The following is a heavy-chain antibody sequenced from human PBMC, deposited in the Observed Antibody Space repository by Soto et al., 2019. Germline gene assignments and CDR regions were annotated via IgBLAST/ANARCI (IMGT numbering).Heavy chain of an antibody. D-gene: IGHD1-26*01. Sequence: SETLSLTCTVSGGSISSYYWSWIGQPAGKGLEWIGRIYTSGSTNYNPSLKRRVTMSVDTSKNQFSLKLSSVTAADTAVYDCARGPIVGAKGFDYWGQGTLVTVSS. V-gene: IGHV4-4*07. CDR2: IYTSGST. CDR3: ARGPIVGAKGFDY. J-gene: IGHJ4*02. CDR1: GGSISSYY.